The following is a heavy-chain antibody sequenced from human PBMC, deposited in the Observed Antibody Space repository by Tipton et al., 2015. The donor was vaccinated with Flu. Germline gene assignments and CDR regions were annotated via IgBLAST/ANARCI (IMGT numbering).Heavy chain of an antibody. CDR2: IYYSGST. V-gene: IGHV4-59*08. CDR3: ARLGRYSSGWPLLIWFGP. D-gene: IGHD6-19*01. Sequence: TLSLTCTVSGGSISSYYWSWIRQPPGKGLEWIGYIYYSGSTNYNPSLKSRVTISVDTSKNQFSLKLSSVTAADTAVYYCARLGRYSSGWPLLIWFGPWGQGTLVTVSS. J-gene: IGHJ5*02. CDR1: GGSISSYY.